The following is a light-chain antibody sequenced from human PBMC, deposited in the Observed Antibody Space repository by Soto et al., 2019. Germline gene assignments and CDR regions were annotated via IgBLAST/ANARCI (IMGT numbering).Light chain of an antibody. J-gene: IGLJ2*01. V-gene: IGLV2-11*01. CDR1: SSDVGGYNY. Sequence: QSALTQPRSVSGSPGQSVTIACTGTSSDVGGYNYVSWYLHHPGKAPKVMIYDVNKRPSGVPDRFSGSKSDNTASLTISGLQAEDEADYYCCSYAGSFVVFGGGTKVTVL. CDR3: CSYAGSFVV. CDR2: DVN.